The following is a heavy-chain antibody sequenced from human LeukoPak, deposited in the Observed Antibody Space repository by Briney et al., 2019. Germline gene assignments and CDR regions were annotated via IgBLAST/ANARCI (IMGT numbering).Heavy chain of an antibody. D-gene: IGHD2-15*01. CDR3: ARGAPGSYCSGGSCPYFDY. Sequence: ASVKVSCKASGYTFTSYDINWVRQATGQGLEWMGWMNPNSGNTGYAQEFQGRVTMTRDTSISTAYMELSSLTSEDTAVYYCARGAPGSYCSGGSCPYFDYWGQGTLISVSS. CDR1: GYTFTSYD. CDR2: MNPNSGNT. V-gene: IGHV1-8*01. J-gene: IGHJ4*02.